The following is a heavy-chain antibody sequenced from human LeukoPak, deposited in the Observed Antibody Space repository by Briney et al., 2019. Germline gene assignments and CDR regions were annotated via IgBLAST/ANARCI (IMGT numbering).Heavy chain of an antibody. CDR1: GFTFSSFA. D-gene: IGHD5-12*01. Sequence: GGSLRLSCAASGFTFSSFAMNWVRQAPGKGLEWVSAITGSGDSTFYGDSVKGRFTISRDNSKNTLYLQMNSLRVADTAVYYCVRAGWLRPQDIFDIWGQGTMVTVSS. CDR2: ITGSGDST. J-gene: IGHJ3*02. V-gene: IGHV3-23*01. CDR3: VRAGWLRPQDIFDI.